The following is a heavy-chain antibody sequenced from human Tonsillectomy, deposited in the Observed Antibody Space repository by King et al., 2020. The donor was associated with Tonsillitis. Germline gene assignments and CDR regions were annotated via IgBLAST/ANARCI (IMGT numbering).Heavy chain of an antibody. CDR3: ARESLAATRYFDL. CDR2: INPISGDT. CDR1: GYTFTAYY. D-gene: IGHD3-16*02. V-gene: IGHV1-2*02. Sequence: QLVQSGAEVKKPGASVKVSCKASGYTFTAYYMHWVRQAPGQGLEWMGWINPISGDTDCAQKFQGGVTMTRDTSISTVYIELSRLTSDDTAVYYCARESLAATRYFDLWGRGTLVTVSS. J-gene: IGHJ2*01.